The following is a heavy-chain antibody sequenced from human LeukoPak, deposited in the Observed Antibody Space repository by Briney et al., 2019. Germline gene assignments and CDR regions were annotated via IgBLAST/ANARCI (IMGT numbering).Heavy chain of an antibody. J-gene: IGHJ4*02. D-gene: IGHD6-19*01. V-gene: IGHV3-30*18. CDR2: ISYDGSNT. CDR3: AKDPHSSGWYFTAFDY. Sequence: GGSLRLSCAASGFTFSNYGMHWVRQAPGEGLEWVAVISYDGSNTFYADSVKGRFTISRDNSKNTLYLQVNSLRAEDTAVYYCAKDPHSSGWYFTAFDYWGQGTLVTVSS. CDR1: GFTFSNYG.